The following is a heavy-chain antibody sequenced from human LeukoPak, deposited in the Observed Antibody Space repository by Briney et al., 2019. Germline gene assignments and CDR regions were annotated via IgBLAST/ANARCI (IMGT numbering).Heavy chain of an antibody. V-gene: IGHV3-30*18. CDR1: GFTFGSYG. Sequence: PGRSLRLSCAASGFTFGSYGMHWVRQAPGKGLEWVAVISYDGSNTYYVDSVNGRFTISRDNSKNTLYLQMNGLRGEDTAIYYCAKDPSSGWYEAQFDYWGQGTLVTVSS. D-gene: IGHD6-19*01. CDR3: AKDPSSGWYEAQFDY. CDR2: ISYDGSNT. J-gene: IGHJ4*02.